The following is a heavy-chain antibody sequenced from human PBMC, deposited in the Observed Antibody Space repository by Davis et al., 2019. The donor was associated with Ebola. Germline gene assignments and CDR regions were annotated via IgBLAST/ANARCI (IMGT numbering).Heavy chain of an antibody. CDR2: IRSKANSYAT. D-gene: IGHD1-14*01. CDR3: HAGFDY. CDR1: GFTFSGSA. J-gene: IGHJ4*02. Sequence: GESLKISCAASGFTFSGSAMHWVRQASGKGLEWVGRIRSKANSYATAYAASVKGRFTISRDDSKNTAYLQMNSLKTEDTAVYYCHAGFDYWGRGSLVTVTS. V-gene: IGHV3-73*01.